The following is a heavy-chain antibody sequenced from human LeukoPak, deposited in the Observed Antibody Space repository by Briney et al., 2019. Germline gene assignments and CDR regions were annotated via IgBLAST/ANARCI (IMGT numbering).Heavy chain of an antibody. D-gene: IGHD4-11*01. CDR1: GGAFSGYY. V-gene: IGHV4-34*01. CDR3: ARGSRNYNNYEGADY. CDR2: INHSGGT. Sequence: SETLSLTCAVYGGAFSGYYWSWIRQPPGKGLEWIGEINHSGGTKYNPSLKSRVSMSVDVSKDQFSLKLTSLTAADTAVYYCARGSRNYNNYEGADYWGQGTLVTVSS. J-gene: IGHJ4*02.